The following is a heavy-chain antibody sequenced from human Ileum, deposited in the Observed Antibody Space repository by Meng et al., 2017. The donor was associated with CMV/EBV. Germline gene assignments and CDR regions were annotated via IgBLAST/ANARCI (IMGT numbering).Heavy chain of an antibody. J-gene: IGHJ4*02. Sequence: GESLKISCVASNFIFSDFAIHWVRQAPGKGLEWVGRIRSRANFLATAYAESLHGRYTVSRDDSTNTAYLHLESLKAEDTAVYFCVTVLNGGDAFWGQGPLVTVSS. D-gene: IGHD2-8*01. CDR3: VTVLNGGDAF. V-gene: IGHV3-73*01. CDR1: NFIFSDFA. CDR2: IRSRANFLAT.